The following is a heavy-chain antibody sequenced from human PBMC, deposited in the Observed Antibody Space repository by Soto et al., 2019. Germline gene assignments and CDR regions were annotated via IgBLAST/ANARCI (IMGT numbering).Heavy chain of an antibody. CDR1: GFTVSSNY. V-gene: IGHV3-66*01. J-gene: IGHJ3*02. D-gene: IGHD2-2*01. Sequence: EVQLVESGGGLVQPGGSLRLSCAASGFTVSSNYMSWVRQAPGKGLEWVSVSYSGGSTYYADSVNGRFTISRDNAKNTLDLEMNSLRAADTGVYYCARDYKGLPVASFDIWGQATMVTVSS. CDR2: SYSGGST. CDR3: ARDYKGLPVASFDI.